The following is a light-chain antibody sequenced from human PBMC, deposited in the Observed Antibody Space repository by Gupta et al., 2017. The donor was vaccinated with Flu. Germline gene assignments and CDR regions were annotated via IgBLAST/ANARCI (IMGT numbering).Light chain of an antibody. CDR1: NLEKKY. CDR2: QDN. Sequence: SDELTQPPSVSVAPGQTAPIPCSGDNLEKKYVCWYQQKPGQSPVLVMYQDNRRPSGIPERFSGSASGNTAILAISGTRAMDEADYYCQAWDRTTRVFGGGTKLTVL. J-gene: IGLJ3*02. V-gene: IGLV3-1*01. CDR3: QAWDRTTRV.